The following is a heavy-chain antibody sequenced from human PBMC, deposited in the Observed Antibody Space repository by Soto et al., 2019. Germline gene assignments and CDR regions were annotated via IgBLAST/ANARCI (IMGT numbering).Heavy chain of an antibody. CDR1: GFTFNNYW. D-gene: IGHD1-1*01. V-gene: IGHV3-74*02. Sequence: EVQLVESGGELVQPGGSLRLSCAASGFTFNNYWMHWVRQAPGKGLVWVSRINPDGSRKNYADSVKGRFTISRDNAKNNLYMKMECLRAEDTAVYYCAKVATGSYNGFGPWGQGTLVSVSS. CDR2: INPDGSRK. J-gene: IGHJ5*02. CDR3: AKVATGSYNGFGP.